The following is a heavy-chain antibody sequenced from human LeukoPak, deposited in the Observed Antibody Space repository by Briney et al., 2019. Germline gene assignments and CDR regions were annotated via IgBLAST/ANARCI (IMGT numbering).Heavy chain of an antibody. CDR1: GYRFTNYW. Sequence: GESLKISCKGSGYRFTNYWIGWVRQMPGKGLEWMGIIYPGDSDTTYSPSFQGQVTISADKSIGTAYLQWSSLKASDTAMYYCARRGYDSSGYREAFDIWGQGTMVTVSS. J-gene: IGHJ3*02. D-gene: IGHD3-22*01. V-gene: IGHV5-51*01. CDR2: IYPGDSDT. CDR3: ARRGYDSSGYREAFDI.